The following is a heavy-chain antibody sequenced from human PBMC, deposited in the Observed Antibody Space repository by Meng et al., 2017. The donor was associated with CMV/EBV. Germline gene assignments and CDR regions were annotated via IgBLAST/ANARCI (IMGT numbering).Heavy chain of an antibody. J-gene: IGHJ6*02. CDR2: IIPIFGTA. V-gene: IGHV1-69*05. CDR1: GGTFSSYA. D-gene: IGHD6-6*01. Sequence: SVKVSCKASGGTFSSYAISWVRQAPGQGLEWMGGIIPIFGTANYAQKFQGRVTITTDESTSTAYMELSSLRSEDTAVYYCARGNSSYRRSFYYGMDVWGQGTTVTSP. CDR3: ARGNSSYRRSFYYGMDV.